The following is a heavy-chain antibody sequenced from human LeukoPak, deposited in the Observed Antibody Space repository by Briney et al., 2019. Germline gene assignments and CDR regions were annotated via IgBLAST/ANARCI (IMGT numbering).Heavy chain of an antibody. Sequence: SETLSLTCTVSGGSISSYYWSWIRQPAGKGLEWIGRIYTSGSTNYNPSLKSRGTMSVDTSNNQFSLKLSSVTAADTAVYYCARDGGDYSYYYYYMDVWGKGTTVTVSS. V-gene: IGHV4-4*07. J-gene: IGHJ6*03. CDR1: GGSISSYY. D-gene: IGHD4-17*01. CDR3: ARDGGDYSYYYYYMDV. CDR2: IYTSGST.